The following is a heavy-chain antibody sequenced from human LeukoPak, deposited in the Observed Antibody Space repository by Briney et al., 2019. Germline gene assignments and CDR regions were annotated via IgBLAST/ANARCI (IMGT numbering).Heavy chain of an antibody. J-gene: IGHJ4*02. CDR2: ISGSGGST. D-gene: IGHD6-6*01. CDR3: AKSRSPYSSSSPELDY. CDR1: GSTFSSYA. V-gene: IGHV3-23*01. Sequence: GGSLRLSCAASGSTFSSYAMSWVRQAPGKGLEWVSAISGSGGSTYYADSVKGRFTISRDNSKNTLYLQMNSLRAEDTAVYYCAKSRSPYSSSSPELDYWGQGTLVTVSS.